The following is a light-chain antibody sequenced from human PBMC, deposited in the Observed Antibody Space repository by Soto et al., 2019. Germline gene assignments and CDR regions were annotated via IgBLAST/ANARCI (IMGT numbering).Light chain of an antibody. CDR1: QSVSSPD. Sequence: EVALTQSPGTLSLSPGERATLSCRASQSVSSPDLAWYQQRPGQAPRLLIYGTSTRATGIPDSFSGSGSGTDFTLTINRLETEDFAVYYCQQYGSSPRTFGQGTKVEFK. V-gene: IGKV3-20*01. CDR3: QQYGSSPRT. J-gene: IGKJ1*01. CDR2: GTS.